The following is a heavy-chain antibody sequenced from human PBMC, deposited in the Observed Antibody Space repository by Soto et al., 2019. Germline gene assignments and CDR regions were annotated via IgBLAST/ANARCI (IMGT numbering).Heavy chain of an antibody. V-gene: IGHV1-46*01. CDR2: INPSGGKT. Sequence: QVQLEQSGAEVKKPGASVKVSCKASGYTFTNHYIHWVRQGPGQGPEWMGTINPSGGKTDYAKKFKGRVTLTSDTPTSTVYMELRSLRSEDTAIYYCARDEYHYGSGSSYSTLDDWGQGTLVTVSS. D-gene: IGHD3-10*01. CDR1: GYTFTNHY. J-gene: IGHJ4*02. CDR3: ARDEYHYGSGSSYSTLDD.